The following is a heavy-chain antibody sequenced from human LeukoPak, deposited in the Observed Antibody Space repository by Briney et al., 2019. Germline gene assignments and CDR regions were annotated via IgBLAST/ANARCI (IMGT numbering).Heavy chain of an antibody. J-gene: IGHJ4*02. D-gene: IGHD6-6*01. CDR1: GFTFSYYG. CDR3: ARVHFSSSPYFDY. CDR2: IWYDGNNK. Sequence: GRSLRLSCAASGFTFSYYGMHRVRQAPGKGLEWVAVIWYDGNNKYYADSVKGRFTISRDNSKNTLYLQMNSLRAEDTAVYYCARVHFSSSPYFDYWGQGTLVTVSS. V-gene: IGHV3-33*01.